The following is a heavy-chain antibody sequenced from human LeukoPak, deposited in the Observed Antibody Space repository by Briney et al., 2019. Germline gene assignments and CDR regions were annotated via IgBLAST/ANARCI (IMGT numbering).Heavy chain of an antibody. Sequence: SQTLSLTFAISGDSVSSNSAAWNWIRQSPSRGLEWLGRTYYRSKWYNDYTVSVKSRITINPDTSKNQFSLQLNSVTPEDTAVYYCAREAGSGHNPGRFDYWGQGTLVTVSS. CDR2: TYYRSKWYN. D-gene: IGHD6-19*01. CDR1: GDSVSSNSAA. J-gene: IGHJ4*02. V-gene: IGHV6-1*01. CDR3: AREAGSGHNPGRFDY.